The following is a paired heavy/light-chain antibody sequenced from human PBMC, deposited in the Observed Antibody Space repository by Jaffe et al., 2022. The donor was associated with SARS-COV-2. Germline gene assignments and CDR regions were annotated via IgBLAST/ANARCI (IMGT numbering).Light chain of an antibody. CDR2: EVN. CDR1: SSDVGRYKL. J-gene: IGLJ3*02. V-gene: IGLV2-23*02. Sequence: QSTLTQPASVSGSPGQSITISCTGTSSDVGRYKLVSWYQQHPDSAPKLVIYEVNKRPSGISDRFSGSKSGNTASLTISGLQAEDEADYYCCSYTAPTTWVFGGGTKITVL. CDR3: CSYTAPTTWV.
Heavy chain of an antibody. V-gene: IGHV3-43*01. D-gene: IGHD3-16*01. Sequence: VQLVQSGGVVVQPGGSLRLSCAASGFRFDDYTMHWVRQVPGKGLEWVSLISWDGSATYHADSVRGRFTISRDNSKNSLYLQLNSLRPEDTALYFCAKDIRTFAYEGIDHWGQGTLVTVSS. CDR1: GFRFDDYT. CDR2: ISWDGSAT. J-gene: IGHJ4*02. CDR3: AKDIRTFAYEGIDH.